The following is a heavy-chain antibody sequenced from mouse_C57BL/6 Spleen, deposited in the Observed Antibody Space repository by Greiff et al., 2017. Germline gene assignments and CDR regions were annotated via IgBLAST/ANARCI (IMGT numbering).Heavy chain of an antibody. J-gene: IGHJ4*01. V-gene: IGHV5-17*01. CDR1: GFTFSDYG. Sequence: DVKLVESGGGLVKPGGSLKLSCAASGFTFSDYGMHWVRQAPEKGLEWVAYISSGSSTIYYADTVKGRFTISRDNAKNTLFLQMTSLRSEDTAMYYCARILPYYAMDYWGQGTSVTVSS. D-gene: IGHD2-10*01. CDR2: ISSGSSTI. CDR3: ARILPYYAMDY.